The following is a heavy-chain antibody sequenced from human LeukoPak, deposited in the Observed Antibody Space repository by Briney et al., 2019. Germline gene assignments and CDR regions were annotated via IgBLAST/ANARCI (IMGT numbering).Heavy chain of an antibody. CDR3: ARDRERVDY. Sequence: GGSLRLSCAASGFTFGIHCMSWVRQAPGKGLEWVASIKEDGGEKYYVDSVKGRFTISRDNAKNSLYLQMNSLRDEDTAVYYCARDRERVDYWGQGTLVTVSS. J-gene: IGHJ4*02. CDR1: GFTFGIHC. D-gene: IGHD1-26*01. V-gene: IGHV3-7*01. CDR2: IKEDGGEK.